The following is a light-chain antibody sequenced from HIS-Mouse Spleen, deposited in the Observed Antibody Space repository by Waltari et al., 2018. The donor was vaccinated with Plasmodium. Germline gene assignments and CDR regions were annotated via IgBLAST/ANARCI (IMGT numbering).Light chain of an antibody. V-gene: IGKV3-15*01. Sequence: EIVMTQSPATLSVSPGERATLSCRASQSVSSNLAWYQQKPGQAPRLLIYGASTRATGIPARFSGSGSGTEFTLTISSLQSEDFAVYYCQQYNNWSFTFGPGTKWISN. CDR1: QSVSSN. J-gene: IGKJ3*01. CDR3: QQYNNWSFT. CDR2: GAS.